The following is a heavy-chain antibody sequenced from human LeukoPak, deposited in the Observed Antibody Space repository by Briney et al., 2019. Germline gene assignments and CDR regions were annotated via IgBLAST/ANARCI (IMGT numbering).Heavy chain of an antibody. Sequence: SETLSLTCTVSGGSISSSSYYWGWIRQPPWKGLEWIGSIYSSGSTYYNPSLKSRVTISVDTSKNQFSLKLSSVTAADTAVYYCARHKNYYGSEFDYWGQGTLVTVSS. D-gene: IGHD3-10*01. CDR1: GGSISSSSYY. V-gene: IGHV4-39*01. CDR3: ARHKNYYGSEFDY. J-gene: IGHJ4*02. CDR2: IYSSGST.